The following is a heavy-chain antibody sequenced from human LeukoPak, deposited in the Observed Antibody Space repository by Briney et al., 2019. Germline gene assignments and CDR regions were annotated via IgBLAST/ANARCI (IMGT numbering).Heavy chain of an antibody. V-gene: IGHV3-7*03. CDR3: AREPPRERWFDT. J-gene: IGHJ5*02. D-gene: IGHD1-1*01. Sequence: PGGSLRLSCTASGFIFSSYWMSWVRQAPGKGLEWVANIKYDGSEKYYVDSVKGRLTISRDNAKNSLFLQMNSLRAEDTAVYYCAREPPRERWFDTWGQGSLVTVYS. CDR2: IKYDGSEK. CDR1: GFIFSSYW.